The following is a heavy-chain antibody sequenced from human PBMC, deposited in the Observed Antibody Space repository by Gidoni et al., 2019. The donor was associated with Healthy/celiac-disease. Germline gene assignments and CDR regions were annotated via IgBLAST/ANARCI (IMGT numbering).Heavy chain of an antibody. CDR2: SNPSGGST. J-gene: IGHJ4*02. D-gene: IGHD2-2*01. Sequence: QVQLVQFGAEVKKPGASVKVSCKASGYTFTSYYMHWVRQAPGQGLEWMGISNPSGGSTSYAQKFQGRVTMTRDTSTSTVYMELSSLRSEDTAVYYCARAGRDIVVVPAAIGWVYWGQGTLVTVSS. CDR3: ARAGRDIVVVPAAIGWVY. CDR1: GYTFTSYY. V-gene: IGHV1-46*01.